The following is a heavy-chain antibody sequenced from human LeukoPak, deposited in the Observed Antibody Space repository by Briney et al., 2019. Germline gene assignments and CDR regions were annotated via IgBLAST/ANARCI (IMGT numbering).Heavy chain of an antibody. V-gene: IGHV7-4-1*02. CDR3: ARDLGEYSSSGAFDI. J-gene: IGHJ3*02. Sequence: ASVKVSCKASGGTFSSYAISWVRQAPGQGLEWMGWINTNTGNPTYAQGFTGRFVFSLDTSVSTAYLQISSLKAEDTAVYYCARDLGEYSSSGAFDIWGQGTMVTVSS. CDR1: GGTFSSYA. CDR2: INTNTGNP. D-gene: IGHD6-6*01.